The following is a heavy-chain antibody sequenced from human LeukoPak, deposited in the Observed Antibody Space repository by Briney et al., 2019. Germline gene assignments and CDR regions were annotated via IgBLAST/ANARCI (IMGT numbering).Heavy chain of an antibody. Sequence: PGGSLRLSCAASGFTFSSYGMHWVRQAPGKGLEWVAFIRYDGSNKYYADSVKGRFTISRDNAKNSLYLQMNSLRAEDTAVYYCARDDGYSYGLDYWGQGTLVTVSS. CDR2: IRYDGSNK. V-gene: IGHV3-30*02. CDR3: ARDDGYSYGLDY. J-gene: IGHJ4*02. D-gene: IGHD5-18*01. CDR1: GFTFSSYG.